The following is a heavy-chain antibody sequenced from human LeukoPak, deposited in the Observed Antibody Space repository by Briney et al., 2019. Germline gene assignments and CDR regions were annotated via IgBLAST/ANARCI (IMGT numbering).Heavy chain of an antibody. CDR3: ARERPSFDYGDPMGY. CDR2: IIPIFGTA. CDR1: GGTFSSYA. J-gene: IGHJ4*02. Sequence: WASVKVSCKASGGTFSSYAISWVRQAPGRGLEWMGGIIPIFGTANYAQKFQGRVTITTDESTSTAYMELSSLRSEDTAVYYCARERPSFDYGDPMGYWGQGTLVTVSS. D-gene: IGHD4-17*01. V-gene: IGHV1-69*05.